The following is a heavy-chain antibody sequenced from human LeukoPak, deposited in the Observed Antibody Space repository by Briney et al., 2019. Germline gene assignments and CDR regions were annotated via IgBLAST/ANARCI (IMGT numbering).Heavy chain of an antibody. CDR1: GFSFSNYG. CDR3: AKGGIVVVSAAIDSTYYFDY. D-gene: IGHD2-2*02. CDR2: LRYDGSNK. J-gene: IGHJ4*02. V-gene: IGHV3-30*02. Sequence: GGSLRLSCAASGFSFSNYGVHWLRQAPGKGLEGVAFLRYDGSNKYYADSVKGRFTISRDNSKNTVYLQMNSLRAEDTAVYYCAKGGIVVVSAAIDSTYYFDYWGQGTLVTVSS.